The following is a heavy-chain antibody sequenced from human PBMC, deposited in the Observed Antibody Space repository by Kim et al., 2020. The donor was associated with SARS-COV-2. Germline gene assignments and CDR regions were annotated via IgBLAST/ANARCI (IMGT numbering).Heavy chain of an antibody. CDR3: ARSLERFGNFDY. J-gene: IGHJ4*02. D-gene: IGHD3-10*01. Sequence: YYADSVKGRFTISRDNAKNSLYLQMNSLRDEDTAVYYCARSLERFGNFDYWGQGTLVTVSS. V-gene: IGHV3-48*02.